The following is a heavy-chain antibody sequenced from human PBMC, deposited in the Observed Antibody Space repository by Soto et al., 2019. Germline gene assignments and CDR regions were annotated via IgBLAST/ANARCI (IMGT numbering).Heavy chain of an antibody. CDR3: ARGGPTNWFDP. D-gene: IGHD1-26*01. CDR1: GGSISSYY. Sequence: SETLSLTCTVSGGSISSYYWSWIRQPPGKGLEYIGFIYYSGSTNYNPSLKSRITISVDTSKNQFSLKLSSVTAADTAVYYCARGGPTNWFDPWGQGTLVTSPQ. CDR2: IYYSGST. V-gene: IGHV4-59*01. J-gene: IGHJ5*02.